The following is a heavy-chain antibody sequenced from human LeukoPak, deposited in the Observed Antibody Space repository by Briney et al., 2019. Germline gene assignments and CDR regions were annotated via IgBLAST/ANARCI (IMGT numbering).Heavy chain of an antibody. J-gene: IGHJ4*02. CDR1: GFTFSSYG. CDR2: ISGSGGST. Sequence: GGSLRLSCAASGFTFSSYGMSWVRQAPGKGLEWVSTISGSGGSTYHADSVKGRFTTSRDNSKNTLYLQMNSLRAEDTAVYYCAKGGYNYGYVDYWGQGTLVTVSS. D-gene: IGHD5-18*01. V-gene: IGHV3-23*01. CDR3: AKGGYNYGYVDY.